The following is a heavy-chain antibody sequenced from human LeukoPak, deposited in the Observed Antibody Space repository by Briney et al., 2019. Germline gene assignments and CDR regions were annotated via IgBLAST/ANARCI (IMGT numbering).Heavy chain of an antibody. D-gene: IGHD6-13*01. V-gene: IGHV4-61*05. Sequence: PSETLSLTCTVSGGSISSSSYYWGWIRQPPGKGLEWIGYIYYNGSTNYNPSLKSRVTISVDTSKNQFSLELSSVTAADTAVYYCARVGDRVAAAGMNFWFDPWGQGTLVTVSS. CDR2: IYYNGST. CDR3: ARVGDRVAAAGMNFWFDP. CDR1: GGSISSSSYY. J-gene: IGHJ5*02.